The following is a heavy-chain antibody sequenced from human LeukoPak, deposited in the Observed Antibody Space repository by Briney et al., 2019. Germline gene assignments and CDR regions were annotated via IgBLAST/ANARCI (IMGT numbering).Heavy chain of an antibody. D-gene: IGHD3-10*01. V-gene: IGHV3-15*01. CDR2: SKSKTDGETT. CDR3: TTGVGYYGSGSSKTAKNDY. Sequence: PGASLRLSCAASGFTFSNAWMSWVRQAPGKGLEWVGRSKSKTDGETTDYAAPVKGRFTISRDDSKNTLYLQMNSLKTEDTAVYYCTTGVGYYGSGSSKTAKNDYWGQGTLVTVSS. J-gene: IGHJ4*02. CDR1: GFTFSNAW.